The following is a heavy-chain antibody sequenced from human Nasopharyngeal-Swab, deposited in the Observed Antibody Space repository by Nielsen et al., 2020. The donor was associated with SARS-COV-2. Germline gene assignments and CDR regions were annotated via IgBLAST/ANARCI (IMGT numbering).Heavy chain of an antibody. V-gene: IGHV1-58*01. D-gene: IGHD3-22*01. J-gene: IGHJ4*02. CDR2: IVVGSGNT. Sequence: WVRQAPGQRPEWIGWIVVGSGNTNYAQKFQERVTITRDVSTGTAYMELSSLRSEDTAVYYCAASLPYDSSGYYSWGQGTLVTVSS. CDR3: AASLPYDSSGYYS.